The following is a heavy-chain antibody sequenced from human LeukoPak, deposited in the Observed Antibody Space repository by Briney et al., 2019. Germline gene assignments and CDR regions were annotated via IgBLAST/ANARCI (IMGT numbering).Heavy chain of an antibody. CDR1: GYTFTSYG. CDR3: ARDLEMATSPFDY. D-gene: IGHD5-24*01. V-gene: IGHV1-2*02. J-gene: IGHJ4*02. CDR2: INPNSGGT. Sequence: ASVKVSCKASGYTFTSYGISWVRQAPGQGLEWMGWINPNSGGTNYAQKFQGRVTMTRDTSISTAYMELSRLRSDDTAVYYCARDLEMATSPFDYWGQGTLVTVSS.